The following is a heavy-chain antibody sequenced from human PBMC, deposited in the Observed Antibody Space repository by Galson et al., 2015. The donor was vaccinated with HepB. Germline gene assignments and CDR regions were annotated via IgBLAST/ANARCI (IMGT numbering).Heavy chain of an antibody. CDR3: ARERSEGSSLDY. J-gene: IGHJ4*02. Sequence: SLRLSCAASGFDFSSFAMNWVRQAPGKGPEWVADISNIDENAYYAESAKGRFTISRDNAKNLMYLQMDSLRVEDTAFYFCARERSEGSSLDYWGQGTLVTVSS. V-gene: IGHV3-48*03. CDR2: ISNIDENA. CDR1: GFDFSSFA. D-gene: IGHD6-6*01.